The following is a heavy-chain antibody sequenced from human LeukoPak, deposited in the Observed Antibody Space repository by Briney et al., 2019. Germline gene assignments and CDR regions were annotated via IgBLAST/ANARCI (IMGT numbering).Heavy chain of an antibody. CDR3: ARQLLLFGYYFDY. V-gene: IGHV4-34*01. J-gene: IGHJ4*02. CDR2: INHSGST. CDR1: GGSISNKY. Sequence: SETLSLTCTVSGGSISNKYWSWIRQPPGKGLEWIGEINHSGSTNYNPSLKSRVTISVDTSKNQFSLKLSSATAADTAVYYCARQLLLFGYYFDYWGQGTLVTVSS. D-gene: IGHD3-10*01.